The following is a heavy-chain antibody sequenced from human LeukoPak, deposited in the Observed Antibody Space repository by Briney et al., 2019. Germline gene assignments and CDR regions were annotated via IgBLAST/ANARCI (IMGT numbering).Heavy chain of an antibody. CDR2: MNPNSGNT. CDR3: ARASYYYDSSGYYRAFDI. D-gene: IGHD3-22*01. V-gene: IGHV1-8*01. CDR1: GYTFTSYD. J-gene: IGHJ3*02. Sequence: ASVKVSCKASGYTFTSYDINWVRQATGQGLEWMGWMNPNSGNTGYAQKFQGRVTMTRNTSISTAYMELSSLRSEDTAVYYCARASYYYDSSGYYRAFDIWGQGTMVTVSS.